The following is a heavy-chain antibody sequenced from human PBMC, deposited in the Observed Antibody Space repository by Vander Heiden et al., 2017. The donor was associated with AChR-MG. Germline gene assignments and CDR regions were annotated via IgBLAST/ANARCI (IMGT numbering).Heavy chain of an antibody. D-gene: IGHD6-13*01. V-gene: IGHV1-69*01. J-gene: IGHJ4*02. CDR1: GGTFSSYA. CDR3: AIDSSRWYYFDY. Sequence: QVQLVQSGAEVKKPGSSVKVSCKASGGTFSSYAISWVRQAPGQGLEWMGGIIPIFGTANYAQKFQGRVTITADESTRTAYMEMRSMRSEDTAVYYYAIDSSRWYYFDYWGRVTLVTVSS. CDR2: IIPIFGTA.